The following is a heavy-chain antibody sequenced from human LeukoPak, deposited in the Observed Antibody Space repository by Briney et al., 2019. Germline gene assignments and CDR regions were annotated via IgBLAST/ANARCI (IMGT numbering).Heavy chain of an antibody. V-gene: IGHV3-23*01. CDR1: GFTFSSYA. Sequence: GGSLRLSCAASGFTFSSYAMSWVRQAPGKGLEWVSAISGSGGSTYYADSVKGRFTISRDNSKNTLYLQMNSLRAEDTAVYYCASLLDYYYYGMDVWGQGTTVTVSS. J-gene: IGHJ6*02. CDR3: ASLLDYYYYGMDV. CDR2: ISGSGGST.